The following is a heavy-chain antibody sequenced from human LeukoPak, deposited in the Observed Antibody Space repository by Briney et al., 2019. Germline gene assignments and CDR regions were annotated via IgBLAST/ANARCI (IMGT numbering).Heavy chain of an antibody. Sequence: GGSLRLSCAASGFTFSSYAMTWVRQAPGKGLEWVSVIYSGGSTLYADSVKGRFTISRDKSKNTLYLQMNSLRAEDTGVYYCAGAYYYGLGSLDVWGKGTTVTMSS. CDR2: IYSGGST. V-gene: IGHV3-53*01. CDR3: AGAYYYGLGSLDV. CDR1: GFTFSSYA. J-gene: IGHJ6*04. D-gene: IGHD3-10*01.